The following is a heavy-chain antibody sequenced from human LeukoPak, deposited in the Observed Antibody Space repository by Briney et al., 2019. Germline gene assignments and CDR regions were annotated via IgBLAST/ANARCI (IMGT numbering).Heavy chain of an antibody. CDR3: ARRSYHYDFWSGYYGGYMDV. D-gene: IGHD3-3*01. Sequence: SETLSLTCTVSGGSISSYYWSWIRQPPGKGLEWIGEINHSGSTNYNPSLKSRVTISVDTSKNQFSLKLSSVTAADTAVYYCARRSYHYDFWSGYYGGYMDVWGKGTTVTVSS. J-gene: IGHJ6*03. CDR1: GGSISSYY. V-gene: IGHV4-34*01. CDR2: INHSGST.